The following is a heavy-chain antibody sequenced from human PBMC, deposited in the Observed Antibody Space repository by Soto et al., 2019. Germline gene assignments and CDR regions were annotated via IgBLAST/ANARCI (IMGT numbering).Heavy chain of an antibody. J-gene: IGHJ3*02. CDR2: ISWNGGTV. CDR3: AKGRSGWNDDALDI. D-gene: IGHD6-19*01. Sequence: GGSLRLSCITSGFTFEDYAMHWVRQVPGRGLEWVSGISWNGGTVDYADSVRGRFTVSRDNSKRSLYMQMNNLRGEDTALYYCAKGRSGWNDDALDIWGRGAMVTVSS. V-gene: IGHV3-9*01. CDR1: GFTFEDYA.